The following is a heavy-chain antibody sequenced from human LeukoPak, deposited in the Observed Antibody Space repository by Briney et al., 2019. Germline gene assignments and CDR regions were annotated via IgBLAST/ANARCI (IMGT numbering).Heavy chain of an antibody. J-gene: IGHJ4*02. CDR2: IIPIFGTA. V-gene: IGHV1-69*13. D-gene: IGHD3-10*01. CDR1: GGTFISYA. Sequence: SVNVSCKASGGTFISYAISWVRQAPGQGLEWMGGIIPIFGTANYAQKFQGRVTITADESTSTAYMELSSLRSEDTAVYYCARAGSGSSRFFDYWGQGTLVTVSS. CDR3: ARAGSGSSRFFDY.